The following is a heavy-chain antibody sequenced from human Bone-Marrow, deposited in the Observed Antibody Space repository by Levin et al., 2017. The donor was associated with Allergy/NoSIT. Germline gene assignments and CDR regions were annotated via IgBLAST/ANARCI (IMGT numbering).Heavy chain of an antibody. J-gene: IGHJ4*02. V-gene: IGHV4-59*02. CDR3: VRENYGGREY. D-gene: IGHD3-16*01. CDR1: GESVSSFY. CDR2: IYGSVRT. Sequence: SETLSLTCTVSGESVSSFYWKWIRQPPGKGLEWIGYIYGSVRTSYNPSLQSRVTISVDTSKNQFSLNLNSVTAADTAVYYCVRENYGGREYWGQGTLVTVSS.